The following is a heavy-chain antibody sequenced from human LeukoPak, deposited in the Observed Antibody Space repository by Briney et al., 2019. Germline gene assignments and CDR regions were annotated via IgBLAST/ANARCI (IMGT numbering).Heavy chain of an antibody. CDR3: AKDTDYHGSGSYSDP. CDR2: ISGSGGST. D-gene: IGHD3-10*01. V-gene: IGHV3-23*01. CDR1: GFTFSSYA. Sequence: PGGSLRLSCAASGFTFSSYATSWVRQAPGKGLEWASAISGSGGSTYYADSVKGRFTISRDNSKNTLYLQMNSLRAEDTAVYYCAKDTDYHGSGSYSDPWGQGTLVTVSS. J-gene: IGHJ5*02.